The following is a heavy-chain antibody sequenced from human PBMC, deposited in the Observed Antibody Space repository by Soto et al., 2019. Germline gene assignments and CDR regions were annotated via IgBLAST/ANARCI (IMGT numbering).Heavy chain of an antibody. J-gene: IGHJ6*02. V-gene: IGHV4-39*01. CDR1: GGSISSSSYY. CDR2: IFYSGST. Sequence: SETLSLTCTVSGGSISSSSYYWGWIRQPPGKGLEWIGSIFYSGSTYYNPSLKSRVTISVDTSKNQFSLKLSSVTAADTAVYYCASQDSYYYYYGMDVWGQGTTVTVSS. CDR3: ASQDSYYYYYGMDV. D-gene: IGHD2-15*01.